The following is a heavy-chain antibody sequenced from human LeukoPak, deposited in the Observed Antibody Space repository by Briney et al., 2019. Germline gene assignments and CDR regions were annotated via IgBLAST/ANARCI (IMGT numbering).Heavy chain of an antibody. J-gene: IGHJ4*02. D-gene: IGHD2-2*02. CDR3: ARFDCSSTSSYTGGFDY. CDR2: IYTSGST. V-gene: IGHV4-4*07. Sequence: SETLSLTCTVSGGSTSSYYWSWIRQPAGKGLEWIGRIYTSGSTNYNPSLKSRVTMSVDTSKNQFSLKLSSVTAADTAVYYCARFDCSSTSSYTGGFDYWGQGTLVTVSS. CDR1: GGSTSSYY.